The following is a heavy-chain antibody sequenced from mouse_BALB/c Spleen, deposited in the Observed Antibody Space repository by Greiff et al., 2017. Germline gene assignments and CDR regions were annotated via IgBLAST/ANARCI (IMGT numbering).Heavy chain of an antibody. V-gene: IGHV5-12-1*01. CDR1: GFAFSSYD. Sequence: EVMLVESGGGLVKPGGSLKLSCAASGFAFSSYDMSWVRQTPEKRLEWVAYISSGGGSTYYPDTVKGRFTISRDNAKNTLYLQMSSLKSEDTAMYYCARHRYDDYYYAMDYWGQGTSVTVSS. D-gene: IGHD2-14*01. CDR3: ARHRYDDYYYAMDY. J-gene: IGHJ4*01. CDR2: ISSGGGST.